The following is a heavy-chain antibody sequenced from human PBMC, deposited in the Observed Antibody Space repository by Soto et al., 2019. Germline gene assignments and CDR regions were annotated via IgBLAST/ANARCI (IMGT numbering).Heavy chain of an antibody. CDR3: ARAGAALVRGSIGGFDY. V-gene: IGHV4-34*01. CDR1: GGAFNGYY. Sequence: QVHLQQWGAGLLKPSETLSLTCAVNGGAFNGYYWTWIRQSPGKGLQWIGEINHSGTVDYNPSLKSRVTFSIDTSKKQFSLTRTSLTAADTAVYYCARAGAALVRGSIGGFDYWGQGTLVTVSS. CDR2: INHSGTV. D-gene: IGHD3-10*01. J-gene: IGHJ4*02.